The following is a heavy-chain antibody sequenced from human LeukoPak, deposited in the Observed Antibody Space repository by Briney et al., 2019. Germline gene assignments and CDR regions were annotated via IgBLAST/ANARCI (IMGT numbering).Heavy chain of an antibody. Sequence: SETLSLTFNVSGGTIRSYYSSWIRQTPGKELELIGYIYYTGSTNYNPSLNSRVTMSVDTSKNQFSLKLSSVTAADTAVYYWARQGTSSVPHYFDYWGQGTLVTVSS. CDR3: ARQGTSSVPHYFDY. CDR1: GGTIRSYY. D-gene: IGHD1/OR15-1a*01. V-gene: IGHV4-59*08. J-gene: IGHJ4*02. CDR2: IYYTGST.